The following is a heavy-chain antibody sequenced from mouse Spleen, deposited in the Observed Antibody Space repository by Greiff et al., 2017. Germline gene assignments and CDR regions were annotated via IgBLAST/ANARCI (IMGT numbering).Heavy chain of an antibody. D-gene: IGHD1-1*02. J-gene: IGHJ1*01. Sequence: EVQLQESGPELVKPGASVKISCKASGYSFTGYYMHWVKQSSEKSLEWIGEINPSTGGTSYNQKFKGKATLTVDKSSSTAYMQLKSLTSEDSAVYYCARGPLLRWSHWYFDVWGAGTTVTVSS. CDR1: GYSFTGYY. V-gene: IGHV1-43*01. CDR3: ARGPLLRWSHWYFDV. CDR2: INPSTGGT.